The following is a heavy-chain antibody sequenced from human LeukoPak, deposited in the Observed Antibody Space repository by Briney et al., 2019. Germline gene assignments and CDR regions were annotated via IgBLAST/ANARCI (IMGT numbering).Heavy chain of an antibody. CDR2: INPNSGGT. CDR1: GYTFTGYY. Sequence: ASVKVSCKASGYTFTGYYMHWVRQAPGQGLEWMGWINPNSGGTNYAQKFQGRVTMTRDTSISTAYMELSRLRSDDTAVYYCARGVQQLKSDSPQNWFDPWGQGTLVTVSS. CDR3: ARGVQQLKSDSPQNWFDP. V-gene: IGHV1-2*02. D-gene: IGHD6-13*01. J-gene: IGHJ5*02.